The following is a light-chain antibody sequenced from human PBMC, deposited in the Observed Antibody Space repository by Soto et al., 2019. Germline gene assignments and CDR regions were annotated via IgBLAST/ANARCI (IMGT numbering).Light chain of an antibody. CDR1: SSNIGNNH. CDR2: KTS. Sequence: QSVLTQPPSASGTPGQRVTISCSGSSSNIGNNHLFWYQQLPGTAPKLLIYKTSHRPSRVPDRFSASKSGTSASLAISGLRSEDEADYYCAAWDDSLRVWVFGGGTKLTVL. V-gene: IGLV1-47*01. J-gene: IGLJ3*02. CDR3: AAWDDSLRVWV.